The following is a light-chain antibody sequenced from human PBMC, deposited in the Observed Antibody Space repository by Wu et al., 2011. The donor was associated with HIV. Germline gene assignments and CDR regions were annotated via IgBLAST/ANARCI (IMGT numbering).Light chain of an antibody. Sequence: EIVLTQSPGTLSLSPGERATLSCRASQSVSSNFLAWYQHRPGQAPRLLIYGATYRAAGIPARFSGSGSGTDFTLTISRLEPEDFAVYYCQQRNIWPLTFGQGTRLEI. J-gene: IGKJ5*01. CDR2: GAT. CDR3: QQRNIWPLT. CDR1: QSVSSNF. V-gene: IGKV3D-20*02.